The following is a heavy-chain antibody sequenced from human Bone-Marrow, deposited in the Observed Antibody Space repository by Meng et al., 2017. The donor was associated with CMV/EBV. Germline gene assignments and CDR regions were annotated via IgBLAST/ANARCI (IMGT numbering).Heavy chain of an antibody. CDR3: AREEGYGDYRYNWFDP. Sequence: SETLSLTCTVSGASISSYYWSWIRQPPGKGPEWIGHIYDKGSTNHNPSLKRRVTISVDTSKNHFSLKPTSVTAADTAVYYCAREEGYGDYRYNWFDPWGQGSLVTVSS. J-gene: IGHJ5*02. D-gene: IGHD4-17*01. CDR2: IYDKGST. V-gene: IGHV4-59*01. CDR1: GASISSYY.